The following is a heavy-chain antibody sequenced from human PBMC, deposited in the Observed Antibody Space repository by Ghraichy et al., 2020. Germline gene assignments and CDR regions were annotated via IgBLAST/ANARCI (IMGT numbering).Heavy chain of an antibody. CDR2: INGDGTII. CDR1: GFTFSHYW. J-gene: IGHJ4*02. V-gene: IGHV3-74*01. Sequence: GGSLRLSCAASGFTFSHYWMHLVRQAPGKGLVWVSHINGDGTIIHYADSVKDLFTISRDNAQNTLYLQMNRLRAEDTAVYYCARGGSVYCRGLSCYFVDYWGQGTLVTVSS. D-gene: IGHD2-15*01. CDR3: ARGGSVYCRGLSCYFVDY.